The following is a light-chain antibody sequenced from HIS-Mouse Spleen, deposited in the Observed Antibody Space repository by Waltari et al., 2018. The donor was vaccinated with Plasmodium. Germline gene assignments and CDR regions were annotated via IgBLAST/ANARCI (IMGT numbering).Light chain of an antibody. CDR2: ADS. J-gene: IGLJ3*02. CDR1: ALPKKY. CDR3: YSTDSSGNHRV. Sequence: SYELTQPPSVSVSPGQTARITCSGDALPKKYAYWYQQKSGQAPVLVNYADSKRPSGIPEGFSGSSSGTMATLTISGAQVEDEADYYCYSTDSSGNHRVFGGGTKLTVL. V-gene: IGLV3-10*01.